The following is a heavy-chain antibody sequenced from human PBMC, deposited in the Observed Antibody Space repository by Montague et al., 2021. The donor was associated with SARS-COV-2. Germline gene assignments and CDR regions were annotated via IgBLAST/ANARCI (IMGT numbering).Heavy chain of an antibody. Sequence: TLSLTCIVSGGSISSGGYYWIWMRQHQGKGLEWIGYNNYSGTTNYNPSLKSRVTISVDTSKNQFSLKLSSVTAADTAVYYCARGGVLTMFGVVGTFDVWSQGTLVTVSS. CDR1: GGSISSGGYY. V-gene: IGHV4-31*03. CDR2: NNYSGTT. D-gene: IGHD3-3*01. J-gene: IGHJ4*02. CDR3: ARGGVLTMFGVVGTFDV.